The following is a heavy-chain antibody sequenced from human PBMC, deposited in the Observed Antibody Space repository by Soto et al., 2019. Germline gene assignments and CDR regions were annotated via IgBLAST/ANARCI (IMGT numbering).Heavy chain of an antibody. V-gene: IGHV4-4*02. CDR1: GVSISRRKW. D-gene: IGHD3-10*01. Sequence: AETMALSWAVGGVSISRRKWWRCVRQPPGKGLEWIGEIYHSGSTNYNPSLKSRVTISIDKSKNQFSLKLSSVTAADTAVYYCASKFGELLADAFDMWGQGTTVT. CDR2: IYHSGST. J-gene: IGHJ3*02. CDR3: ASKFGELLADAFDM.